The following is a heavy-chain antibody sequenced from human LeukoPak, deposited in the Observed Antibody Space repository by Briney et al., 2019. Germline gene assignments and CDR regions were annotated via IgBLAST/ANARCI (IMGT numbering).Heavy chain of an antibody. CDR2: IDGDGIST. Sequence: GGPLRLSCVASGFTFRSYWMHWVRQVPGKGLVWVSRIDGDGISTAYADSVKGRFTISRDNAKNTLFLQMNSLRAEDTAVYYCARVACTNGVCIDYWGQGTLVTVSS. D-gene: IGHD2-8*01. CDR1: GFTFRSYW. V-gene: IGHV3-74*01. CDR3: ARVACTNGVCIDY. J-gene: IGHJ4*02.